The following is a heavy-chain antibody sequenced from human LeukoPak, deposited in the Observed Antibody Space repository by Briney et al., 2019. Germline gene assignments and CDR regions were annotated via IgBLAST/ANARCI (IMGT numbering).Heavy chain of an antibody. Sequence: PGRSLRLSCAAYGFTFSSYAMHWVRQAPGKGLEWVAVISYDGSNKYYADSVKGRFTISRDNSKNTLYLQMNSLRAEDTAVYYCARGAVAGLYWGQGTLVTVSS. CDR1: GFTFSSYA. V-gene: IGHV3-30*04. J-gene: IGHJ4*02. CDR3: ARGAVAGLY. D-gene: IGHD6-19*01. CDR2: ISYDGSNK.